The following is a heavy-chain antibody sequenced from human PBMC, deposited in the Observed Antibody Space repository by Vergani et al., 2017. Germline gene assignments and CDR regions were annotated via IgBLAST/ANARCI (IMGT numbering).Heavy chain of an antibody. CDR3: ARVQELYDVWSGYRVRYYYYMDV. CDR2: INHSGST. V-gene: IGHV4-34*01. CDR1: GGSFSGYY. Sequence: QVQLQQWGAGLLKPSETLSLTCAVYGGSFSGYYWSWIRQPPGKGLEWIGEINHSGSTNYNPSLKSRVTISVETSKNQFSLKLSSVTAADTAVYYCARVQELYDVWSGYRVRYYYYMDVWGKGTTVTVSS. D-gene: IGHD3-3*01. J-gene: IGHJ6*03.